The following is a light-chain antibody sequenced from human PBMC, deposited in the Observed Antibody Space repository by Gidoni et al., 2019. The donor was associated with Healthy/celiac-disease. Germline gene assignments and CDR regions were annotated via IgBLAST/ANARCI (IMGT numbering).Light chain of an antibody. V-gene: IGKV1-39*01. J-gene: IGKJ1*01. Sequence: DIQMTQSPSPLSASVGDRVTITCRASQSISSYLDWYQQKPGKAPKLLIYAASSLQSGVPSRFSGRGSGTDYTLTIRSLQSEDFATYFSQQSYSTPVTFGQGTKVEIK. CDR2: AAS. CDR3: QQSYSTPVT. CDR1: QSISSY.